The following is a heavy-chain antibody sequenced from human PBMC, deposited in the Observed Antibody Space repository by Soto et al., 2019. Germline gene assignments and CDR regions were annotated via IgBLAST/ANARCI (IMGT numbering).Heavy chain of an antibody. D-gene: IGHD3-3*01. CDR2: IYPGDSDT. V-gene: IGHV5-51*01. CDR1: GYSFTSYW. CDR3: ARLSDYDFWSGYRPNWFDP. J-gene: IGHJ5*02. Sequence: GESLKISCKGSGYSFTSYWIGWVRQMPGKGLEWMGIIYPGDSDTRYSPSFQGQVTISADKSISTAYLQWSSLKASDTAMYYCARLSDYDFWSGYRPNWFDPWGQGTLVTVSS.